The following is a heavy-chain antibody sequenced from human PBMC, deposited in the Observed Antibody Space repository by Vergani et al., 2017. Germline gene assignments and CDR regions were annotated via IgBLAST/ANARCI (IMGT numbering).Heavy chain of an antibody. CDR1: GITFKNAW. J-gene: IGHJ4*02. D-gene: IGHD2-2*02. CDR2: IRSKNDGGTA. CDR3: YTDYHDY. V-gene: IGHV3-15*01. Sequence: EVQVVESGGGLIKPGGSLSLSCVVPGITFKNAWINWVRQAPGKGLEWIGRIRSKNDGGTADYAAPLKGRFTISRDDSKDSAFLLVNNLKTEDTAVYFCYTDYHDYWGQGTLVTVSS.